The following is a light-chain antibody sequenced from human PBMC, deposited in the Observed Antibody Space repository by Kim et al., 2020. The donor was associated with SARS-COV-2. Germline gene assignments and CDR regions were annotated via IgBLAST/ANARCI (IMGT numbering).Light chain of an antibody. CDR1: SSNIGSNY. Sequence: QSVLTQPPSASGTPGQRVTISCSGSSSNIGSNYVYWYQQIPGTAPKLLIYRNNQRPSGVPDRFSGSKSGTSASLAISGLRSEDEADYYCAAWDDSLSGLVFGGGTQLTVL. CDR2: RNN. CDR3: AAWDDSLSGLV. V-gene: IGLV1-47*01. J-gene: IGLJ2*01.